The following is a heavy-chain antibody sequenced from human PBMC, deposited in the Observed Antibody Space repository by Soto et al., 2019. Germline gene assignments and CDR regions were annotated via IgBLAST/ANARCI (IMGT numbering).Heavy chain of an antibody. CDR1: RFSVSNSY. D-gene: IGHD3-10*01. Sequence: EVQLVESGGGLIQPGGSLTLSCVASRFSVSNSYMSWVRQAPGKGLEWVSVIYSGGSTYYADSVKGRFTISRDNSKNTVYLQVNSLRGEDTAVYYCARVGKPMVIGNYFDYWGQGTLVTVSS. CDR3: ARVGKPMVIGNYFDY. CDR2: IYSGGST. J-gene: IGHJ4*02. V-gene: IGHV3-53*01.